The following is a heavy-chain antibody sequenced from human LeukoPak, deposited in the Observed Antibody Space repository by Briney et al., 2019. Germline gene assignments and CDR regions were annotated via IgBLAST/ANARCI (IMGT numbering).Heavy chain of an antibody. Sequence: QSGGSLRLSCAASGFTFSSYEMNWVRQAPGKGLEWVSYISSSGSTIYYADSVKGRFTISRDNAKNSLYLQMNSLRAEDTAVYYCVGGDDYDGFDTWGQGTMVSVSS. J-gene: IGHJ3*02. D-gene: IGHD3-16*01. V-gene: IGHV3-48*03. CDR2: ISSSGSTI. CDR1: GFTFSSYE. CDR3: VGGDDYDGFDT.